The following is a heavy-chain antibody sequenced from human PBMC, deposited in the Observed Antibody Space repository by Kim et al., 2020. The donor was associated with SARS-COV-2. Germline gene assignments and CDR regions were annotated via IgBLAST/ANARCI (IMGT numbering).Heavy chain of an antibody. D-gene: IGHD6-13*01. CDR2: ISSSSSYI. Sequence: GGSLRLSCAASGFTFSSYSMNWVRQAPGKGLEWVSSISSSSSYIYYADSVKGRFTISRDNAKNSLYLQMNSLRAEDTAVYYCARVGIRGAAAGHFDYWGQGTLVTVSS. CDR3: ARVGIRGAAAGHFDY. CDR1: GFTFSSYS. J-gene: IGHJ4*02. V-gene: IGHV3-21*01.